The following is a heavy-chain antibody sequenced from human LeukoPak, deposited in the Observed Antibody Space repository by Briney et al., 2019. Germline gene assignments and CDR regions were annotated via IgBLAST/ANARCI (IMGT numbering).Heavy chain of an antibody. V-gene: IGHV3-23*01. Sequence: GGSLRLSCAASGFTFSSYAMSWVRQAPGKGLEWVSAISGSGGSTYYADSVKGRFTISRDNSKNTLYLQMNSLRAEDTAVYYCAKGPYFSSTSCYTYSRGFFDYWGQGTLVTVSS. CDR3: AKGPYFSSTSCYTYSRGFFDY. CDR2: ISGSGGST. J-gene: IGHJ4*02. CDR1: GFTFSSYA. D-gene: IGHD2-2*02.